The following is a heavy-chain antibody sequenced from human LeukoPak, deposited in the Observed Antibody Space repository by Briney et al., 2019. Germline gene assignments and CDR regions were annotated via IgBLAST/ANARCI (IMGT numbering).Heavy chain of an antibody. D-gene: IGHD3-22*01. V-gene: IGHV4-34*01. Sequence: PGGSLRLSCAASGFSVSNYYWSWIRQPPGKGLEWIGEINHSGSTNYNPSLKSRVTISVDTSKNQFSLKRSSVTAADTAVYYCARVGYYDSSGYSLYWYFDLWGRGTLVTVSS. CDR3: ARVGYYDSSGYSLYWYFDL. CDR1: GFSVSNYY. CDR2: INHSGST. J-gene: IGHJ2*01.